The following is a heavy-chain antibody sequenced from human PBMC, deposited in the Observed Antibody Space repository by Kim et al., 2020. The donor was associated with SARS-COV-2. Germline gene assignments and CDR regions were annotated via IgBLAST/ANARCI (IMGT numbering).Heavy chain of an antibody. CDR3: ASGPLGVVTYYNY. CDR1: GFTFTSSA. D-gene: IGHD3-3*01. Sequence: SVKVSCKASGFTFTSSAVQWVRQARGQRLEWIGWIVVGSGNTNYAQKFQERVTITRDMSTSTAYMELSSLRSEDTAVYYCASGPLGVVTYYNYRGQGTLVTVSS. J-gene: IGHJ4*02. V-gene: IGHV1-58*01. CDR2: IVVGSGNT.